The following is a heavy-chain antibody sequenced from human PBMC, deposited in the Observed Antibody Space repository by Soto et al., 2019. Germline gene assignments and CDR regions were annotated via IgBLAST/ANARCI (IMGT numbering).Heavy chain of an antibody. Sequence: QITLKESGPTLVKPTQTLTLTCTFSGFSLSTSGVGVGWIRQPPGKALEWLALIYWDDDKRYSPSLKSRLTITKDTSKNQVVLTMTNMDPVDTARYYCAHTDFSGSGSYWGHWFDPWGQGTLVTVSS. V-gene: IGHV2-5*02. J-gene: IGHJ5*02. CDR3: AHTDFSGSGSYWGHWFDP. D-gene: IGHD3-10*01. CDR1: GFSLSTSGVG. CDR2: IYWDDDK.